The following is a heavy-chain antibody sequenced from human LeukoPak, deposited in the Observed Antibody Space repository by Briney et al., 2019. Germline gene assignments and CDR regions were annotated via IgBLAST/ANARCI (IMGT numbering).Heavy chain of an antibody. D-gene: IGHD6-19*01. J-gene: IGHJ4*02. Sequence: GESLKISCQGYGYSFTRHWIGWVRQMPGKGLEWMGIIDPSDSETRYSPSFQGQVTISADKSTNTAFLQWSSLKASDTAMYFCARRYSSGWYIDYWGQGTLVTVSS. CDR2: IDPSDSET. CDR1: GYSFTRHW. CDR3: ARRYSSGWYIDY. V-gene: IGHV5-51*01.